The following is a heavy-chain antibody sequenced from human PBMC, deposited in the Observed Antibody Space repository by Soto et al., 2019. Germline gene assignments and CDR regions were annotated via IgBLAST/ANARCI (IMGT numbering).Heavy chain of an antibody. CDR1: GLTFSSYS. V-gene: IGHV3-21*01. Sequence: GGSLRLSCAASGLTFSSYSMNWVRQAPGKGLEWVSSISTSSSYIYYADSLKGRFTISRDNAKNSLYLQMNSLRVEDTAVYYCARGGYSSTTPFDYWGQGTLVTVSS. CDR3: ARGGYSSTTPFDY. J-gene: IGHJ4*02. D-gene: IGHD6-13*01. CDR2: ISTSSSYI.